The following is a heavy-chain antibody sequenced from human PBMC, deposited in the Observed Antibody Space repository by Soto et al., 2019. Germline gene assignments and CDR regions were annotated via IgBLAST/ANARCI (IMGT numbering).Heavy chain of an antibody. V-gene: IGHV1-8*01. CDR2: MNPNSGNT. D-gene: IGHD1-26*01. Sequence: ASVKVSCKASGYTFTSYDINWVRQATGQGLEWMGWMNPNSGNTGYAQKFQGRVTMTRNTSISTAYMELSSLRSEDTAVYYCASPTGATTYYYHYYVMDVWGQGSTVTVSS. CDR1: GYTFTSYD. J-gene: IGHJ6*02. CDR3: ASPTGATTYYYHYYVMDV.